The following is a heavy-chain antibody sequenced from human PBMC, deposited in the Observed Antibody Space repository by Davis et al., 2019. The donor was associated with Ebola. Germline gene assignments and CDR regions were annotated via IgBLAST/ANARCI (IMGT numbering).Heavy chain of an antibody. CDR2: IRQDGSQK. V-gene: IGHV3-7*01. CDR3: ARDLYLGSWNYYGMDV. CDR1: AFTFSNYW. Sequence: GESLKISCEASAFTFSNYWMSWVRQAPGKGLEWVANIRQDGSQKYYVDSVKGRFTISRDNAKNSLYLQMNSLRAEDTAVYYCARDLYLGSWNYYGMDVWGQGTTVTVSS. D-gene: IGHD2-2*02. J-gene: IGHJ6*02.